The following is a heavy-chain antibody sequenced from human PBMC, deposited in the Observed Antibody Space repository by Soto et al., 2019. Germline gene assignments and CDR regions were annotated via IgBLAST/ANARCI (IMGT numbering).Heavy chain of an antibody. J-gene: IGHJ4*02. V-gene: IGHV3-48*03. Sequence: ESGGGLVQPGGSLRLSCAASGFTFSNYEMNWVRQAPGKGLEWISYISSNGNTIYNADSVKGRFTISRDNAKNSLYLQMISLRAEDTALYYCARGYCSGGTCYGGHYWGQGTLVTVSS. CDR3: ARGYCSGGTCYGGHY. CDR2: ISSNGNTI. D-gene: IGHD2-15*01. CDR1: GFTFSNYE.